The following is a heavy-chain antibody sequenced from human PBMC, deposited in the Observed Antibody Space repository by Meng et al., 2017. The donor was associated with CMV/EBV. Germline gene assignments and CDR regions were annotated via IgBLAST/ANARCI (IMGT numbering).Heavy chain of an antibody. D-gene: IGHD3-16*01. CDR2: IYYSGST. V-gene: IGHV4-59*01. Sequence: SETLSLTCTVPGGSISSYYWSWIRQPPGKGLEWIGYIYYSGSTNYNPSLKSRVTISVDTSKNQFSLKLSSVTAADTAVYYCARVFGDSYYYYGMDVWGQGTTVTVSS. CDR3: ARVFGDSYYYYGMDV. J-gene: IGHJ6*02. CDR1: GGSISSYY.